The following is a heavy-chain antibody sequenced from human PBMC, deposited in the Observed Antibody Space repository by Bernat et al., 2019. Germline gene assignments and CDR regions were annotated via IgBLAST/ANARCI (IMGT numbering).Heavy chain of an antibody. CDR2: ISGSGGST. CDR3: AKESADSSGWYTTLYYYGMDV. Sequence: EVQLLESGGGLVQPGGSLRLSCAASGFTFSSYAMSWVRQAPGKGLEWVSAISGSGGSTYYADSVKGRFTISRDNSKNTLYLQMNSLRAEDTAVYYCAKESADSSGWYTTLYYYGMDVWGQGTTVTVSS. J-gene: IGHJ6*02. V-gene: IGHV3-23*01. CDR1: GFTFSSYA. D-gene: IGHD6-19*01.